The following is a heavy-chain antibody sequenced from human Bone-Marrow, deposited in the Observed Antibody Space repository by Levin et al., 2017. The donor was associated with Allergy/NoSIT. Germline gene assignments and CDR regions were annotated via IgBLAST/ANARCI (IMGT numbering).Heavy chain of an antibody. CDR2: ISGSGGST. Sequence: QAGESLKISCAASGFTFSSYAMSWVRQAPGKGLEWVSAISGSGGSTYYADSVKGRFTISRDNSKNTLYLQMNSLRAEDTAVYYCAKVLMITFGGVIADDAFDIWGQGTMVTVSS. CDR1: GFTFSSYA. D-gene: IGHD3-16*02. V-gene: IGHV3-23*01. CDR3: AKVLMITFGGVIADDAFDI. J-gene: IGHJ3*02.